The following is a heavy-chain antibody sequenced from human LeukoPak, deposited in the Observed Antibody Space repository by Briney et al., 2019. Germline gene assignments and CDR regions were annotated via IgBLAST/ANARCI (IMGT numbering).Heavy chain of an antibody. CDR2: ISYDGSNK. Sequence: PRGSLRLSCAASGFTFSSYSMRWVRQAPGKGLECVAVISYDGSNKYYADAGKGQFTISRDNSKTTLYQQMNSLRAEDTAVYYCAPGGDYTFFDYWGQGTLVSVTS. V-gene: IGHV3-30*03. D-gene: IGHD4-17*01. J-gene: IGHJ4*02. CDR1: GFTFSSYS. CDR3: APGGDYTFFDY.